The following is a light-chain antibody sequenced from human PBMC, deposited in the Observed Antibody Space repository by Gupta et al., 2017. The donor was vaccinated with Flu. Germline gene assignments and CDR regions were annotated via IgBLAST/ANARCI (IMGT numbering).Light chain of an antibody. CDR3: SSYAGSYTLV. CDR1: SSDVGNYDF. Sequence: QSALTQPRSVAGSPGQSVTVSCTGTSSDVGNYDFVSWYQQHPGKAPKRWMYEVTKRPSGVPDRVSGSKSGNTDSLSISGLQADYKTEDDCSSYAGSYTLVFGGGTKLTVL. V-gene: IGLV2-11*01. J-gene: IGLJ3*02. CDR2: EVT.